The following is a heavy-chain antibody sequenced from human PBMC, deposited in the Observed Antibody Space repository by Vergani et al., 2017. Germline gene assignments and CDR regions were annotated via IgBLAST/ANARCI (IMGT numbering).Heavy chain of an antibody. CDR3: ARHLAYCGGDCYPYYYGMDV. CDR2: IYYSGST. V-gene: IGHV4-39*01. Sequence: QLQLQESGPGLVKPSETLSLTCTVSGGSISSSSYYWGWIRQPPGKGLEWIGSIYYSGSTYYNPSLKSRVTISVDTSKNQFPLKLSSVTAADTAVYYCARHLAYCGGDCYPYYYGMDVWGQGPTVTVSS. CDR1: GGSISSSSYY. D-gene: IGHD2-21*02. J-gene: IGHJ6*02.